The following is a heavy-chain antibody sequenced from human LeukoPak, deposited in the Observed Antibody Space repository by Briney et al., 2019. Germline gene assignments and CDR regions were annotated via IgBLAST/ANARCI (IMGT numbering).Heavy chain of an antibody. J-gene: IGHJ4*02. CDR1: GASVGDYY. CDR2: IYTSGNT. V-gene: IGHV4-4*07. D-gene: IGHD2/OR15-2a*01. CDR3: AVDNRDF. Sequence: SEALSLTCTVSGASVGDYYWSWIRQAAGKGLEWLGRIYTSGNTIYNPSLQSRVTISVDVSKNQFSLRLISMTAADTGIYYCAVDNRDFWGQGTLVTVSS.